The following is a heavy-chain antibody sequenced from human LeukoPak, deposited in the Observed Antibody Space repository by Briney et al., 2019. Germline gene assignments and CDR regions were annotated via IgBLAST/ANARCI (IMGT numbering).Heavy chain of an antibody. CDR3: ARGADSGYSSDN. J-gene: IGHJ4*02. Sequence: PGGSLRLSCAASGFTFSNYWMHWVRQAPGKGLAWVSRINSDGRSTNYADSVKGRFTISRDNAKNTLDLQMNSLRAEDTAVYYRARGADSGYSSDNWGQGTLVSVSS. V-gene: IGHV3-74*01. CDR2: INSDGRST. D-gene: IGHD6-13*01. CDR1: GFTFSNYW.